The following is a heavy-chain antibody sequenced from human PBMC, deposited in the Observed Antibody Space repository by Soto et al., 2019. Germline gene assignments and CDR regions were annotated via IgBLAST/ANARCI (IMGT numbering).Heavy chain of an antibody. CDR3: RWLINGASDVSDF. Sequence: QVQLVQSGAEVKKPGSSVKVSCKASGVTFSSYTISWVRQAPGQGLEWMGRIIPIIGITNYAQKFQGRVTIIADKSTSTVHMELSSLGSEDTAMYYSRWLINGASDVSDFWGQGTMVTVSS. J-gene: IGHJ3*01. CDR1: GVTFSSYT. D-gene: IGHD4-17*01. V-gene: IGHV1-69*02. CDR2: IIPIIGIT.